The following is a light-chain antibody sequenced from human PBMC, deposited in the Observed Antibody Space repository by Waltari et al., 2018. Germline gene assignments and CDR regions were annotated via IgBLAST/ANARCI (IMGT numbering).Light chain of an antibody. V-gene: IGKV1-39*01. Sequence: DIQMTMSPFSLSASVGDRVTTTCRASQSITSYLNWYQQKPGKAPKVLIYAVSSLQSGVPSRFSGSGSGSGTDFTLTISSLQPEDFATYYCQQSYSTPLTFGGGTKVEIK. CDR1: QSITSY. CDR3: QQSYSTPLT. CDR2: AVS. J-gene: IGKJ4*01.